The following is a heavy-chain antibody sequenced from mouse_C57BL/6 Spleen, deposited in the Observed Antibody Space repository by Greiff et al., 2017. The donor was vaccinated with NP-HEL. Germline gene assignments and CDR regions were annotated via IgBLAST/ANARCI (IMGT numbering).Heavy chain of an antibody. CDR2: IYPRSGNT. D-gene: IGHD1-1*01. J-gene: IGHJ2*01. V-gene: IGHV1-81*01. Sequence: VQLQESGAELARPGASVKLSCKASGYTFTSYGISWVKQRTGQGLEWIGEIYPRSGNTYYNEKFKGKATLTADKSSSTAYMELRSLTSEDSAVYFCASDYGSSPYYFDYWGQGTTLTVSS. CDR1: GYTFTSYG. CDR3: ASDYGSSPYYFDY.